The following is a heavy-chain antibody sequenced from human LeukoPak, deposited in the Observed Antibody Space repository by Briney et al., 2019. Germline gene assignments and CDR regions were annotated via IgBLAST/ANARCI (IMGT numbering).Heavy chain of an antibody. Sequence: GGSLRLSCAASGFTVSRNYMTWVRQAPGKGLEWVSIFYSGGSTYYADSVKGRFTISRDNPKNSLYLQMSSLRDGDTAVYYCARDQVPFDYWGHGTLVTVSS. CDR3: ARDQVPFDY. V-gene: IGHV3-53*01. CDR2: FYSGGST. J-gene: IGHJ4*01. CDR1: GFTVSRNY.